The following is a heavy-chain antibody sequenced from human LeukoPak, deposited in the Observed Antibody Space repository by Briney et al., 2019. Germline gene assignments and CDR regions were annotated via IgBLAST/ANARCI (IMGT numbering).Heavy chain of an antibody. CDR2: INHSGST. V-gene: IGHV4-34*01. D-gene: IGHD2-15*01. CDR1: GRSFSGYY. J-gene: IGHJ6*03. CDR3: ARDVGGDGYYYYYYYMDV. Sequence: PSETLSLTCAVYGRSFSGYYWSWIRQPPGKGLEWIGEINHSGSTNYNPSLKSRVTISVDTSKNQFSLKLSSVTAADTAVYYCARDVGGDGYYYYYYYMDVWGKGTTVTVSS.